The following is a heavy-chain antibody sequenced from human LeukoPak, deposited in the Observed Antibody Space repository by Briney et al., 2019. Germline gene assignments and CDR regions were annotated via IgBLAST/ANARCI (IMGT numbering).Heavy chain of an antibody. Sequence: GGSLRLSCAASGFTFSSYAMSWVRQAPGKGLEWVSAISGSGGSTYYADSVKRRFTISRDNSKNTLYLQMNSLRAEDTAVYYCAKGSDFWSGYCFDYWGQGTLVTVSS. J-gene: IGHJ4*02. D-gene: IGHD3-3*01. CDR3: AKGSDFWSGYCFDY. V-gene: IGHV3-23*01. CDR1: GFTFSSYA. CDR2: ISGSGGST.